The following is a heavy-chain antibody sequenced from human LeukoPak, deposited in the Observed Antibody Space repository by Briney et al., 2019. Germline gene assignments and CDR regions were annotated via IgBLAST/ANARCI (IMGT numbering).Heavy chain of an antibody. CDR1: GFTFSSYG. Sequence: GRSLRLSCAASGFTFSSYGMHWVRQAPGKRLEWVAVISYDGSNKYYADSVKGRFTISRDNSKNTLYLQMNSLRAEDTAVYYCAKDHVRFPPYQLLSHWGQGTLVTVSS. CDR3: AKDHVRFPPYQLLSH. J-gene: IGHJ4*02. CDR2: ISYDGSNK. V-gene: IGHV3-30*18. D-gene: IGHD2-2*01.